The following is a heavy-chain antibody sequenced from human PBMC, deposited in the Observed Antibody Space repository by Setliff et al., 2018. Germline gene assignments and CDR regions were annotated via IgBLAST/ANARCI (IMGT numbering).Heavy chain of an antibody. D-gene: IGHD1-26*01. CDR1: GDSITRSGYY. CDR2: TYYIGSY. CDR3: ARSYHLVLTNWFDA. J-gene: IGHJ5*02. V-gene: IGHV4-39*07. Sequence: SETLSLTCSVSGDSITRSGYYWGWVRQTPGKGLEWIGNTYYIGSYDYNPSLKSRVTISLDTSKNQFSLKLTSVTAADTAVYYCARSYHLVLTNWFDAWGQGIRVTVSS.